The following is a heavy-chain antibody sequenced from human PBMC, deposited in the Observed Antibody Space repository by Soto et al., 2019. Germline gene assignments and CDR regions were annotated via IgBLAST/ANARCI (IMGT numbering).Heavy chain of an antibody. CDR2: IRSKVYGGTT. CDR1: GFTFGDYA. D-gene: IGHD4-17*01. J-gene: IGHJ4*02. V-gene: IGHV3-49*03. Sequence: EEQLVESGGGSVQPGRSLRLSCTGSGFTFGDYAVTWFRQAPGKGLEWVGFIRSKVYGGTTEYAASVAGRFSISRDDSKSIVYLQMDSLRIEDTALYFCTRDWRVTVTTTFLWGQGTLVTVSA. CDR3: TRDWRVTVTTTFL.